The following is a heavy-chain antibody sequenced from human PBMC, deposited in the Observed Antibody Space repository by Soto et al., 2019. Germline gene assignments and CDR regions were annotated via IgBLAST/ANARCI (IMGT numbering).Heavy chain of an antibody. Sequence: QVQLVESGGGVVQPGRSLRLSCAASGFTFSSYGMHWGRQAPGKGLEWVAVISYDGSYKYYADSVKGRFTISRDNSKNTLYLQMNSLRAEDTAVYYCAKWNGGFDYWGQGTLVTVSS. CDR1: GFTFSSYG. V-gene: IGHV3-30*18. CDR3: AKWNGGFDY. J-gene: IGHJ4*02. CDR2: ISYDGSYK. D-gene: IGHD3-16*01.